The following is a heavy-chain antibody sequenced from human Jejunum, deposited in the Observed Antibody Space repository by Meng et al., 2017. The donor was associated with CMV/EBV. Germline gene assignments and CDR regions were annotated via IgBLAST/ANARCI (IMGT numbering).Heavy chain of an antibody. V-gene: IGHV4-34*01. Sequence: LTCTVYGGSFSSYFWNWIRQPPGKGLEWIGEVKNGRFTNYNPSLKSRVTISADTSKNQFSLRLNSVTAADTAVYYCARGFSGAMGDYWGQGALVTVSS. CDR3: ARGFSGAMGDY. D-gene: IGHD1-26*01. CDR2: VKNGRFT. CDR1: GGSFSSYF. J-gene: IGHJ4*02.